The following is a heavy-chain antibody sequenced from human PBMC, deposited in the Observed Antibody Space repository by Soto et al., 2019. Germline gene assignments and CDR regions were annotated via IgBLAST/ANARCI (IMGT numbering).Heavy chain of an antibody. Sequence: LSLTCAVYGGSFSGYYWSWIRQPPGKGLEWIGEINHSGSTNYNPSLKSRVTISVDTSKNQFSLKLSSVTAADTAVYYCARGRVVWSGYYTSYYYGMDVWGQGTTVTVSS. CDR3: ARGRVVWSGYYTSYYYGMDV. CDR2: INHSGST. CDR1: GGSFSGYY. V-gene: IGHV4-34*01. J-gene: IGHJ6*02. D-gene: IGHD3-3*01.